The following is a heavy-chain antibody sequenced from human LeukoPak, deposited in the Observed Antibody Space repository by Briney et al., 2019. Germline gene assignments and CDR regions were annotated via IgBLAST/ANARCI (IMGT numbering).Heavy chain of an antibody. CDR1: GFTFSSYS. CDR3: AREDHSKYEY. J-gene: IGHJ4*02. Sequence: PGGSLRLSCAASGFTFSSYSMNWVRQAPGKGLEWVSYISSSSSTIYYADSVKGRFTISKDNTKNSLSLQMNSLRAEDTAVYYCAREDHSKYEYWGQGTLVTVSS. V-gene: IGHV3-48*04. D-gene: IGHD4-11*01. CDR2: ISSSSSTI.